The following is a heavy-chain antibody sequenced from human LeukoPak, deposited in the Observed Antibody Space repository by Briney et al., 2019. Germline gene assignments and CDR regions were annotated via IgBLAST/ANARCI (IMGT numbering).Heavy chain of an antibody. J-gene: IGHJ4*02. Sequence: GGSLRLSCAASGFTVSSNYMSWVRQAPGKGLEWVSVIYSGGSTYYADSVKGRFTISRDSSKNTLYLQMNSLRAEDTAVYYCARDPDSSGHEGYFDYWGQGTLVTVSS. V-gene: IGHV3-53*01. D-gene: IGHD3-22*01. CDR1: GFTVSSNY. CDR3: ARDPDSSGHEGYFDY. CDR2: IYSGGST.